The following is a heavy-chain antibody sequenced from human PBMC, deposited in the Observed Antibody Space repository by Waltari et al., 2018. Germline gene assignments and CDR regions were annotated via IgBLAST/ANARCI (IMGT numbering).Heavy chain of an antibody. Sequence: EVQLVESGGGLIQPGGSLRLSCAASGFTVSSNYMSWLRKAPGKGLEWVSVIYSGGSTYYADSVKGRFTISRDNSKNTLYLQMNSLRAEDTAVYYCARGQKRRYSGYDCIDYWGQGTLVTVSS. CDR2: IYSGGST. CDR3: ARGQKRRYSGYDCIDY. V-gene: IGHV3-53*01. J-gene: IGHJ4*02. CDR1: GFTVSSNY. D-gene: IGHD5-12*01.